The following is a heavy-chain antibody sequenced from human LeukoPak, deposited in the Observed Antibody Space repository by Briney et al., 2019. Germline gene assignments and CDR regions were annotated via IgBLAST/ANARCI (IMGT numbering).Heavy chain of an antibody. D-gene: IGHD7-27*01. CDR2: ISYDGSNK. J-gene: IGHJ4*02. CDR3: AKPYSGVDAFDY. V-gene: IGHV3-30*18. CDR1: GFTFSSYG. Sequence: GGSLRLSCAASGFTFSSYGMHWVRQAPGKGLEWVAVISYDGSNKYYADSVKGRFTISRDNSKNTLYLRMNSLRAEDTAVYYCAKPYSGVDAFDYWGQGTLVTVSS.